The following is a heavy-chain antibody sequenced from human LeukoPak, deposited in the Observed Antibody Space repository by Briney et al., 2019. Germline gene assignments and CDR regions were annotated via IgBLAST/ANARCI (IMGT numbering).Heavy chain of an antibody. CDR2: IKYSGST. Sequence: SETLSLTCAVYGGSFSGYYWSWIRQPPGKGLEWIGEIKYSGSTNHNPSLKSRVSISVDTSRNQFSLKLSSVTAADTAVYYCASSSTSAPDAFDIWGQGTMVTVSS. CDR3: ASSSTSAPDAFDI. D-gene: IGHD2-2*01. V-gene: IGHV4-34*01. CDR1: GGSFSGYY. J-gene: IGHJ3*02.